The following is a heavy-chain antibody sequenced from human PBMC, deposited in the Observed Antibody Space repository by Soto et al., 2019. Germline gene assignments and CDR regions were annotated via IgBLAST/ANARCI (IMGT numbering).Heavy chain of an antibody. CDR3: ARQGFGALPGLVDV. V-gene: IGHV4-59*08. CDR2: VHYSWGS. CDR1: GGSISSYH. J-gene: IGHJ6*01. D-gene: IGHD3-10*01. Sequence: QVLLQESGPGLVKPSETLSLSCTVSGGSISSYHWSWIRQTPGKGLEWIGYVHYSWGSNYNPSLKSRGSIALDPAKSQFSLKLTSVTATDTAVYYCARQGFGALPGLVDVWGQGTTVTVSS.